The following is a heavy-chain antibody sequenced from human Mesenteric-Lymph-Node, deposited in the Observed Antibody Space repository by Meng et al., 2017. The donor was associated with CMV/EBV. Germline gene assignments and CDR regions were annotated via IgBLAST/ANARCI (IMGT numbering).Heavy chain of an antibody. CDR3: AGGIAAAGSRWFDP. V-gene: IGHV1-69*02. CDR2: IIPILGIA. J-gene: IGHJ5*02. D-gene: IGHD6-13*01. CDR1: GGTFSSYT. Sequence: QVQLVQSGAEEKRPESSVKVSCETCGGTFSSYTIGWVRQAPGQGLEWMGRIIPILGIANYAQKLQRRVTLTADKSTSTAYMELRSLRSEDTAVYYCAGGIAAAGSRWFDPWGQGTLVTVSS.